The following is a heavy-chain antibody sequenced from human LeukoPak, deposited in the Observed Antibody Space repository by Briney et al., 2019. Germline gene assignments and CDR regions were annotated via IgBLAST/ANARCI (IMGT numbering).Heavy chain of an antibody. CDR1: GGSISTHY. CDR2: IYFSGST. V-gene: IGHV4-59*11. CDR3: ARERGSGGFDY. J-gene: IGHJ4*02. D-gene: IGHD2-15*01. Sequence: SETLSLTCAVFGGSISTHYWNWIRQAPGKGLEWIGYIYFSGSTDYNPSLKGRVTISVDTSKNQFSLKVNSVTAADTAVYYCARERGSGGFDYWGQGTQVTVSS.